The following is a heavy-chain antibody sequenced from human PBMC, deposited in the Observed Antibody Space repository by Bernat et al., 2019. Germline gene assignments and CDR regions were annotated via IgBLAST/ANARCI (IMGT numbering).Heavy chain of an antibody. V-gene: IGHV3-49*04. CDR3: TRDPRIGYCSGGSCPNDY. Sequence: EVQLVESGGGLVQPGRSLRLSCTASGFTFGDYAMSWVRQAPGKGLEWVGFIRSKAYGGTTEYAASVKGRFTISRDDSKSIAYLQMNSLKTEDTAVYYCTRDPRIGYCSGGSCPNDYWGQGTLDTVSS. CDR2: IRSKAYGGTT. D-gene: IGHD2-15*01. J-gene: IGHJ4*02. CDR1: GFTFGDYA.